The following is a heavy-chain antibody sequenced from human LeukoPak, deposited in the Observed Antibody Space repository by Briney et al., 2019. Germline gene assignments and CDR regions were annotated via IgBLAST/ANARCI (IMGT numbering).Heavy chain of an antibody. Sequence: ASLKVSCKASGYTFTDDYIYWGRQTPEQGREWMAWINPNRGGTNYAHKFQGRVAMPRDTSISIAYMELSRLRSDDTAVYYCARDALPSSPYYADYWGQGALVTVSS. CDR2: INPNRGGT. D-gene: IGHD1-26*01. CDR3: ARDALPSSPYYADY. CDR1: GYTFTDDY. J-gene: IGHJ4*02. V-gene: IGHV1-2*07.